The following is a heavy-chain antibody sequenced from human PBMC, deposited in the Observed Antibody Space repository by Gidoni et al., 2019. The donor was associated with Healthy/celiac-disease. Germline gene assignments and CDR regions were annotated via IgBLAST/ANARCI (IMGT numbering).Heavy chain of an antibody. CDR3: TRDITMIVGMDS. CDR1: GFTFGDYA. CDR2: IRSKAYGGTT. D-gene: IGHD3-22*01. V-gene: IGHV3-49*05. Sequence: EVQLVESGGGLVKPGRSLSLSCTASGFTFGDYAMLWFRQAPGKGLEWVGVIRSKAYGGTTEYAASVKGRFTISRDDSKSIAYLQMNSLKTEDTAVYYCTRDITMIVGMDSWGQGTLVTVSS. J-gene: IGHJ4*02.